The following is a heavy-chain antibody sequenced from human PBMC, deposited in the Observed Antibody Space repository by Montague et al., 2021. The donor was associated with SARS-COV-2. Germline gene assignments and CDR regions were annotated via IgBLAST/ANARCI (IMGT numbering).Heavy chain of an antibody. CDR2: ISMSETRT. CDR3: SRVASEHTAMAPAY. V-gene: IGHV3-48*04. Sequence: SLRLSCAAAGFTFSRYSMSWVRQAPGKGLEWISYISMSETRTQYADSVKGRFTISRDNARNSLYPQMRSLTGGDTAVYYCSRVASEHTAMAPAYGGQGTRVTVSP. CDR1: GFTFSRYS. D-gene: IGHD5-18*01. J-gene: IGHJ4*02.